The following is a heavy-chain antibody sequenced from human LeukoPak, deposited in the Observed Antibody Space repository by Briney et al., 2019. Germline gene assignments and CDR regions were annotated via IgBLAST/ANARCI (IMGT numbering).Heavy chain of an antibody. J-gene: IGHJ3*02. D-gene: IGHD1-26*01. Sequence: LSLTCAVYGGSFSGYYWSWIRQPPGKGLEWVSYISSSGNTISYADSVKGRFLISRDNAKNSLYLQIDSLRDEDMAVYYCARVLREQLLAYAFDMWGQGTMVTVSS. V-gene: IGHV3-11*01. CDR3: ARVLREQLLAYAFDM. CDR2: ISSSGNTI. CDR1: GGSFSGYY.